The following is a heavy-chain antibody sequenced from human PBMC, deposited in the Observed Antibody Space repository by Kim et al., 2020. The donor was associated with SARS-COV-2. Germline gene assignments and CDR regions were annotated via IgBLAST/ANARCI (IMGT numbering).Heavy chain of an antibody. D-gene: IGHD2-2*01. CDR2: IFYSGSP. CDR3: ARQVRGYCSSTSCHTDY. CDR1: DGSISSSNNY. Sequence: SETLSLTCTVSDGSISSSNNYWGWIRQPPGKGLEWIGSIFYSGSPYYNPSLKSRVTISVDTTKNQFSLKLSSVYAADTAIYYCARQVRGYCSSTSCHTDYWGQGTLVTVSS. J-gene: IGHJ4*02. V-gene: IGHV4-39*01.